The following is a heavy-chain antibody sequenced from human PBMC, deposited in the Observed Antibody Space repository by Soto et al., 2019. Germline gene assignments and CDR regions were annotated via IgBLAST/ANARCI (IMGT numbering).Heavy chain of an antibody. V-gene: IGHV4-59*12. CDR3: AMEAARYFDY. J-gene: IGHJ4*02. CDR2: IYYSGST. D-gene: IGHD6-6*01. CDR1: GDSISSYY. Sequence: SETLSLTCSVSGDSISSYYWSWIRQPPGKGLEWIGYIYYSGSTNYNPSLKSRVTISVDTSKNQFSLKLSSVTAADTAVYYCAMEAARYFDYWDQGTLVTVSS.